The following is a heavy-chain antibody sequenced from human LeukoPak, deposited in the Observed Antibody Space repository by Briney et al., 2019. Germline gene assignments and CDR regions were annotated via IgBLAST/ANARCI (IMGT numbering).Heavy chain of an antibody. J-gene: IGHJ4*02. Sequence: WETLSLTCAVSGYSISSGYYWGWIRQPPGKGLEWIGSIYHSGSTYDNPSLKTRVTISVDTSKNQFSLKLSSVTAADTAVYYCARDFKRLAAVQPPEFDYRGQGTLVTVSS. D-gene: IGHD6-13*01. V-gene: IGHV4-38-2*02. CDR1: GYSISSGYY. CDR2: IYHSGST. CDR3: ARDFKRLAAVQPPEFDY.